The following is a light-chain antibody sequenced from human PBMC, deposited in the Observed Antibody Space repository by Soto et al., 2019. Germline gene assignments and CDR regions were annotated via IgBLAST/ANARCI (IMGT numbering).Light chain of an antibody. CDR1: QGISSY. CDR2: AAS. J-gene: IGKJ4*01. V-gene: IGKV1-9*01. CDR3: LQLNRYPLT. Sequence: DLQLTQSPSFLSASVGDRVTITCRASQGISSYLAWYQQEPGKAPKLLIYAASTLQSGVPSRFSGSGSGTEFTLTISSLQPEDFATYYCLQLNRYPLTFGGGTKVEIK.